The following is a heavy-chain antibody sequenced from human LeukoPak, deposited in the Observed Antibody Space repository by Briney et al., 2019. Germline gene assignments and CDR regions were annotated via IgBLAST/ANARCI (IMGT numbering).Heavy chain of an antibody. D-gene: IGHD3-9*01. V-gene: IGHV3-30*02. Sequence: GGSLRLSCAASGFTFSSYGMHWVRQAPGKGLEWAAFIRFDGSNKYYADSVKGRFTISRDNSKNTLYLQMNSLRAEDTAVYYCAKGRYFDWLFDYWGQGTLVTVSS. CDR3: AKGRYFDWLFDY. CDR1: GFTFSSYG. CDR2: IRFDGSNK. J-gene: IGHJ4*02.